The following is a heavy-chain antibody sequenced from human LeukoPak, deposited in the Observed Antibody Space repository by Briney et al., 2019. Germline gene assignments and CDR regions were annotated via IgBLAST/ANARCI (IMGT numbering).Heavy chain of an antibody. Sequence: GGSLRLSCAASGFTFSSSSMNWVRQAPGKGLEWVSSISSSSDVYYADSVKGRFTISRDNAKNSLYLQMNNLRAEDTAVYYCARDRGYYDRSGYFYDSNWGQGTLVTVSS. V-gene: IGHV3-21*01. J-gene: IGHJ4*02. CDR2: ISSSSDV. CDR1: GFTFSSSS. CDR3: ARDRGYYDRSGYFYDSN. D-gene: IGHD3-22*01.